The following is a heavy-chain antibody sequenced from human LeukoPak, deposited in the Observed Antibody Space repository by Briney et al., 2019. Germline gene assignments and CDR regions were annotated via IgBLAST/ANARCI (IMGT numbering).Heavy chain of an antibody. D-gene: IGHD3-9*01. CDR2: IKQDGSEK. V-gene: IGHV3-7*01. CDR3: ARLSVTRYFVLGHDY. J-gene: IGHJ4*02. Sequence: GGSLRLSCAASGFTFSSYWMSWVRQAPGKGLEWVANIKQDGSEKYYVDSVKGRFTISRDNAKNSLYLQMNSLRAEDTAVYYCARLSVTRYFVLGHDYWGQGTLVTVSS. CDR1: GFTFSSYW.